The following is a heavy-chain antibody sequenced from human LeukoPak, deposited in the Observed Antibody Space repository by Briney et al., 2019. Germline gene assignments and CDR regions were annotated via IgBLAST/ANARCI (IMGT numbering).Heavy chain of an antibody. CDR2: INPNSGGT. Sequence: ASVKVSCKASGYTFTGYYMHWVRQAPGQGLEWMGWINPNSGGTNYAQNFQGRVTMTRDTSISTAYMELSRLRSDDTAVYYCARGDYDILTGYPMPFDYWGQGTLVTVSS. CDR3: ARGDYDILTGYPMPFDY. CDR1: GYTFTGYY. V-gene: IGHV1-2*02. J-gene: IGHJ4*02. D-gene: IGHD3-9*01.